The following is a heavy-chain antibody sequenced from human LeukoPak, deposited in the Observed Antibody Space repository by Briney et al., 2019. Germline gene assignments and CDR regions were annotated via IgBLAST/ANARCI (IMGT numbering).Heavy chain of an antibody. V-gene: IGHV3-49*03. D-gene: IGHD2-15*01. CDR2: IRSKAYGGTT. CDR1: GFTFGDYA. Sequence: GGSLRLSCTASGFTFGDYAMSWFRQAPGKGLEWVGFIRSKAYGGTTEYAASVKGRFTISSDDSKSIAYLQMNSLKTEDTAVYYCTRDVVPGYCSGGSCYSFQHWGQGTLVTVSS. J-gene: IGHJ1*01. CDR3: TRDVVPGYCSGGSCYSFQH.